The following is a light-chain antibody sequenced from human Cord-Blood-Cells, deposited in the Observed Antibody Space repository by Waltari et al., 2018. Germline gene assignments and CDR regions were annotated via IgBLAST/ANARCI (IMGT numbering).Light chain of an antibody. V-gene: IGLV2-14*03. J-gene: IGLJ3*02. CDR2: DLS. Sequence: QSALTQPASVSGSPGQSITISSTGTRRDVGGYNYVSWYQQHPVKAPKLMIYDLSNRPSGVSNRFSGSKSGNTASLTISGLQAEDEADYYCSSYTSSSTLVFGGGTKLTVL. CDR3: SSYTSSSTLV. CDR1: RRDVGGYNY.